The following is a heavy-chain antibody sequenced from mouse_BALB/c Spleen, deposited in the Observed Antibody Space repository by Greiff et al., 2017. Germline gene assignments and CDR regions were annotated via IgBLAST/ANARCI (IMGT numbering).Heavy chain of an antibody. J-gene: IGHJ1*01. CDR2: IDTSDSYT. V-gene: IGHV1-69*01. Sequence: QVQLQQSGAELVMPGASVKMSCKASGYTFTDYWMHWVKQRPGQGLEWIGAIDTSDSYTSYNQKFKGKATLTVDESSSTAYMQLSSLTSEDSAVYYCARILTSYWYFDVWGAGTTVTVSS. CDR3: ARILTSYWYFDV. CDR1: GYTFTDYW.